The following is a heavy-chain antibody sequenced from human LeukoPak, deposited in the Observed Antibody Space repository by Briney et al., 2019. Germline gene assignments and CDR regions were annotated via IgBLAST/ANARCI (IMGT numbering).Heavy chain of an antibody. D-gene: IGHD3-22*01. Sequence: SVNVSCKASGLTFTSSAVQWVRQARGQRLAGIGWIVVGSGNTNYAQKFHERVTITMDMSTSTAYMELSSVRSEDTAVYYCAAGDYYGSSGYYLHFDYWGQGTLVTVSS. V-gene: IGHV1-58*01. J-gene: IGHJ4*02. CDR3: AAGDYYGSSGYYLHFDY. CDR1: GLTFTSSA. CDR2: IVVGSGNT.